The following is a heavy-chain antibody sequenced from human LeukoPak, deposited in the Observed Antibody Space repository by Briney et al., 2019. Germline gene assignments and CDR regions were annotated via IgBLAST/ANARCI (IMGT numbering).Heavy chain of an antibody. CDR3: ATLRMVRGVILEFDP. CDR2: IYPGDSQT. D-gene: IGHD3-10*01. J-gene: IGHJ5*02. CDR1: GYSFTSYW. V-gene: IGHV5-51*01. Sequence: GESLKISCKGSGYSFTSYWIGWVRQMPGKGLEWMGIIYPGDSQTIYSPSFQGQVTISADKSISTAYLQWSSLKASDTAMYYCATLRMVRGVILEFDPWGQGTLVTVSS.